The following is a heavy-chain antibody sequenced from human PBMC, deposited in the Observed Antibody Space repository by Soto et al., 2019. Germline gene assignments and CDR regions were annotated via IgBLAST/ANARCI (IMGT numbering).Heavy chain of an antibody. V-gene: IGHV6-1*01. CDR3: ARTRYSSGWYITWFDP. J-gene: IGHJ5*02. CDR2: TYYRSKWYN. CDR1: GDSVSSNSAA. Sequence: PSQTLSLTCAISGDSVSSNSAAWNWIRQSPSRGLEWPGRTYYRSKWYNDYAVSVKSRITINPDTSKNQFSLQLNSVTPEDTAVYYCARTRYSSGWYITWFDPWGQGTLVTVSS. D-gene: IGHD6-19*01.